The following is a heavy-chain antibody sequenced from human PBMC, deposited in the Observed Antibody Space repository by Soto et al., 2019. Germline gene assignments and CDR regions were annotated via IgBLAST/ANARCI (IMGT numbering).Heavy chain of an antibody. Sequence: EVQLVESGGGLVQPGGSLRLSCAASGFTFSDYWMSWVSQAPGKGLECVANIKTDGSEKYYVDPVKGRFTISRDNAKNSLYLQMNSLRAEDTAVYYCASSMGRGGNDYWGQGTLVAVSP. J-gene: IGHJ4*02. CDR3: ASSMGRGGNDY. V-gene: IGHV3-7*05. CDR2: IKTDGSEK. CDR1: GFTFSDYW. D-gene: IGHD3-10*01.